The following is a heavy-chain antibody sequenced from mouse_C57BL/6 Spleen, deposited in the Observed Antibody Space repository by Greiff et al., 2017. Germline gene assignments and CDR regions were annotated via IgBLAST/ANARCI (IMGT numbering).Heavy chain of an antibody. Sequence: EVQVVESGGGLVKPGGSLKLSCAASGFTFSDYGMHWVRQAPETGLEWVAYLSSGSSTIYYAATVQGRFTISRDNAKNTLFLQMTSLRSEDTAMYYCAGADSNYGSYFDYWGQGTTLTVSS. V-gene: IGHV5-17*01. CDR1: GFTFSDYG. D-gene: IGHD2-5*01. J-gene: IGHJ2*01. CDR3: AGADSNYGSYFDY. CDR2: LSSGSSTI.